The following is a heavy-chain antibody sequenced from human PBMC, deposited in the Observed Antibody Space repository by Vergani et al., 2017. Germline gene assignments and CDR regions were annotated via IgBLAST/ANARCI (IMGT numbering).Heavy chain of an antibody. CDR3: AKGPGLGGYYYFDY. CDR1: GFTFSSYA. CDR2: ISWNSGSI. V-gene: IGHV3-9*01. Sequence: VQLVESGGGVVQPGRSLRLSCAASGFTFSSYAMHWVRQAPGKGLEWVSGISWNSGSIGYADSVKGRFTISRDNAKKSLYLQMNSLRAEDTALYYCAKGPGLGGYYYFDYWGQGTLVTVSS. D-gene: IGHD3-10*01. J-gene: IGHJ4*02.